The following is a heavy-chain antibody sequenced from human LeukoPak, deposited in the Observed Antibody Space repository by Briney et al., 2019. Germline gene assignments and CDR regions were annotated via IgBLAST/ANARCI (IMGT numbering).Heavy chain of an antibody. Sequence: GASVKVSCKASGYTFTGYYMHWVRQAPGQGLEWMGWINPNSGGTNYAQKFQGRVTMTRDKSIRTAYMELSRLTSDDTAMYYCARNIWFGESADAFDIWGQGTMVTVSS. J-gene: IGHJ3*02. CDR1: GYTFTGYY. V-gene: IGHV1-2*02. CDR3: ARNIWFGESADAFDI. CDR2: INPNSGGT. D-gene: IGHD3-10*01.